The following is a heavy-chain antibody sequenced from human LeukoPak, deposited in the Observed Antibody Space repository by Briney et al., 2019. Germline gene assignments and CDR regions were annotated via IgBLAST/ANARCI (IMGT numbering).Heavy chain of an antibody. CDR1: GGSFSGYY. CDR2: INHSGST. J-gene: IGHJ6*03. V-gene: IGHV4-34*01. D-gene: IGHD6-6*01. CDR3: ARRIAARPSPYYHYMDV. Sequence: PSETLSLTCAVYGGSFSGYYWSWIRQPPGKGLEWIGEINHSGSTNYNPSLKSRVTISVDTSKNQFSLKLSSVTAADTAVYYCARRIAARPSPYYHYMDVWGKGTTVTVSS.